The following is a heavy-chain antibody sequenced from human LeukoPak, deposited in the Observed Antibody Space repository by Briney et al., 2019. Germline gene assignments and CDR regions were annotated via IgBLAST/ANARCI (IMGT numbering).Heavy chain of an antibody. J-gene: IGHJ4*02. Sequence: GGSLRLSCATSGFSFSDQYMDWVRQAPGKGLEWVGLTRNKANSYTTEYAASAKGRFTISRDDSRNSLFLQMNSLRAEETAVYYFVTYYFDSSGYYPDYWGQGTLVTVSS. V-gene: IGHV3-72*01. CDR3: VTYYFDSSGYYPDY. D-gene: IGHD3-22*01. CDR1: GFSFSDQY. CDR2: TRNKANSYTT.